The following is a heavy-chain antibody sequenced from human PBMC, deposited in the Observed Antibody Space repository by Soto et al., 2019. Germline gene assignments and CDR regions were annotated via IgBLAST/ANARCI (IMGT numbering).Heavy chain of an antibody. J-gene: IGHJ4*02. CDR3: ARMGKDGYMVY. Sequence: SVKVSCKACGGTFSSYAISWVGQAPGQGLEWMGGIIPIFGTANYAQKFQGRVTITADESTSTAYMELSSLRSEDTAVYYCARMGKDGYMVYWGQGTLVNVSS. V-gene: IGHV1-69*13. CDR2: IIPIFGTA. D-gene: IGHD5-12*01. CDR1: GGTFSSYA.